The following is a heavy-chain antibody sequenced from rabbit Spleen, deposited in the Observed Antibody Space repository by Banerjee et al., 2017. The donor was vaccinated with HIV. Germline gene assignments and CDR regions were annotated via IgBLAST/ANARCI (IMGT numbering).Heavy chain of an antibody. V-gene: IGHV1S45*01. CDR2: SNSDGGT. Sequence: QEQLEESGGDLVKPEGSLTLTCTASGFSFSSNYWICWVRQAPGKGLEWIACSNSDGGTFYATWAKGRFTISKTSSTTVTLQMRGLTAADTATYFCARDEHRNGVSDLWGQGTLVTVS. CDR1: GFSFSSNYW. J-gene: IGHJ4*01. D-gene: IGHD2-1*01. CDR3: ARDEHRNGVSDL.